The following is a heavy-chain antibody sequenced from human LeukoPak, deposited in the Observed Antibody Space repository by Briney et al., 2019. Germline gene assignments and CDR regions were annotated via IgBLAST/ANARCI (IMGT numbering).Heavy chain of an antibody. CDR3: PRVLGLKGFDS. CDR2: IRDDGSEE. J-gene: IGHJ5*01. V-gene: IGHV3-7*01. CDR1: GFTFSANW. D-gene: IGHD6-25*01. Sequence: GGSLRLSCAASGFTFSANWMTWVRQAPGRGLEWVANIRDDGSEEYYGDSVRGRFTISRDNAKNSVDLQMHSLRVAATAVYSCPRVLGLKGFDSWGQGTLVTVSS.